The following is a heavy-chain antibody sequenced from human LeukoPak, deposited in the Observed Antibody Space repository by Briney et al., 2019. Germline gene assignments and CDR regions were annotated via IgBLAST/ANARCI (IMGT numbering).Heavy chain of an antibody. J-gene: IGHJ6*02. CDR3: ARGTPHYYYYYGMDV. V-gene: IGHV3-7*03. Sequence: GGSLRLSCAASGFTLSNYWMTWVRQAPGKGLEWVANIKQDGGEKYHVDSVKGRFTISRDNAKNSLYLQMNSLRAEDTAVYYCARGTPHYYYYYGMDVWGQGTTVTVSS. CDR1: GFTLSNYW. CDR2: IKQDGGEK.